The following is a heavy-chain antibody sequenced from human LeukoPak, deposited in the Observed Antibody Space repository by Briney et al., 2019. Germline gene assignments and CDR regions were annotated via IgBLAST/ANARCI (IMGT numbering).Heavy chain of an antibody. CDR1: GFTFSSYW. J-gene: IGHJ4*02. D-gene: IGHD4-17*01. Sequence: AGGSLRLSCAASGFTFSSYWMSWVRQAPGKGLEWVANRNQDGSEKNYVDSVKGRFTISRDNTKNSLYLQMNSLRAEDTAVYYCARTGRYGDYDYWGQGTLVTVSS. V-gene: IGHV3-7*01. CDR2: RNQDGSEK. CDR3: ARTGRYGDYDY.